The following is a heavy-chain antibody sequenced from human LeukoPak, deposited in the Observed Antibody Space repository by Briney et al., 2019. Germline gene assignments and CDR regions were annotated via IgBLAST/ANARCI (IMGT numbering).Heavy chain of an antibody. CDR3: ARGAYYYED. V-gene: IGHV3-23*01. J-gene: IGHJ4*02. CDR2: ISGSSGII. D-gene: IGHD3-22*01. CDR1: GFTFSSYA. Sequence: GGSLRLSCAASGFTFSSYAMSWVRQAPGKGLEWVSAISGSSGIIDYADSVRGRFTISRDNAKNSLYLQMNSLRAEDTAVYYCARGAYYYEDWGQGTLVTVSS.